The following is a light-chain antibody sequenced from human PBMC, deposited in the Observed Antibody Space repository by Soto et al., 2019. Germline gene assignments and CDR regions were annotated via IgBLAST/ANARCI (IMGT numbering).Light chain of an antibody. Sequence: QSVLTQPPSASGSRGQSVTISCTGTSSDVGGYNFVSWYQQHPGKAPKVILYEVTKRPSGVPHRFSGSKSGNTASLTVSGLQTEDEAHYYCSSYAGSKNRYVFGTGTKVTVL. CDR1: SSDVGGYNF. CDR3: SSYAGSKNRYV. CDR2: EVT. J-gene: IGLJ1*01. V-gene: IGLV2-8*01.